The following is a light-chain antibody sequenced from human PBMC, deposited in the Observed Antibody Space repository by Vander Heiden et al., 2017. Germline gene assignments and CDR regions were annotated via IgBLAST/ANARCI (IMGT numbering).Light chain of an antibody. CDR1: SGSIASNY. CDR2: EDN. Sequence: NFMLTQPHPVSESPGKTVTISCTRSSGSIASNYVQWYQQRPGSSPTTVIYEDNQRPSGVPDRFSGSIDSSSNSASLTISGLKTEDEADYYCQSYDSSNSWVFGGGTKLTGL. J-gene: IGLJ3*02. CDR3: QSYDSSNSWV. V-gene: IGLV6-57*01.